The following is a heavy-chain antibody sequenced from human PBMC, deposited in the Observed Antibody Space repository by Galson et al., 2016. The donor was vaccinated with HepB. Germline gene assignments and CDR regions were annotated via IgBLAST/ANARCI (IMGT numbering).Heavy chain of an antibody. D-gene: IGHD5-18*01. J-gene: IGHJ6*02. V-gene: IGHV3-13*01. CDR3: VREILLVVGYYGMDV. CDR2: IDTAGGT. Sequence: SLRLSCAASGFTFSSYDMHWVRQATGKGLEWVSGIDTAGGTSYLGSVKGRFTISRENAKNSLYLQMNSLRVGDTAVYYCVREILLVVGYYGMDVWGQGTTVTV. CDR1: GFTFSSYD.